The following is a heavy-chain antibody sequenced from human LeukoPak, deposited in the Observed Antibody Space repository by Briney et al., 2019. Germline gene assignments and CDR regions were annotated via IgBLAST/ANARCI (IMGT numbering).Heavy chain of an antibody. Sequence: GGSLRLSCAASGFTFSSYAMHWVRQAPGKGLEWVAVISYDGSNKYYADSVKGRFTISRDNSKNTLYLQMNSLRAEDTAVYYCAKDHECCIARTPLSFDYWGQGTLVTVSS. V-gene: IGHV3-30*04. D-gene: IGHD6-13*01. CDR1: GFTFSSYA. CDR2: ISYDGSNK. J-gene: IGHJ4*02. CDR3: AKDHECCIARTPLSFDY.